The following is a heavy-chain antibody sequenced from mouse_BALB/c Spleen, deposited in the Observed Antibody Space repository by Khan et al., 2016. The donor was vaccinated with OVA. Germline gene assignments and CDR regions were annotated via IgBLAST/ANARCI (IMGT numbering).Heavy chain of an antibody. CDR1: GYIFTSYW. CDR2: IYPGTGST. V-gene: IGHV1S132*01. CDR3: ARGSGYGNCFAY. D-gene: IGHD2-1*01. J-gene: IGHJ3*01. Sequence: VQLVESGGDLVRPGASVKLSCKTSGYIFTSYWIHWVKQRSGQGLEWIARIYPGTGSTYYNEKFKGKATLTADNSSSTAYMQLSSLKSEDSSVYLCARGSGYGNCFAYWGQGTLVTVSA.